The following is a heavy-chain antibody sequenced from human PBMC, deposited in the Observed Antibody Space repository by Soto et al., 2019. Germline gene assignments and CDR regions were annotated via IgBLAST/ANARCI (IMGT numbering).Heavy chain of an antibody. CDR3: TRGCIVAVPEALSSYDDYTNYRFDA. CDR1: GGSFSDFA. CDR2: IIPLFAAT. D-gene: IGHD4-4*01. J-gene: IGHJ4*02. V-gene: IGHV1-69*01. Sequence: QVQLSQAGAEVRQPGSSVNVSCRTPGGSFSDFAFSWVRQAPGRGLEWMGGIIPLFAATKDAQRFQGRMTITADSTTTTVYLPPSSLTSDCSAVYYCTRGCIVAVPEALSSYDDYTNYRFDAWGQGTLFPVSS.